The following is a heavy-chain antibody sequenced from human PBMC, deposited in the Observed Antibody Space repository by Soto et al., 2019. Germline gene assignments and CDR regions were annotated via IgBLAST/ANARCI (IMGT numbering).Heavy chain of an antibody. J-gene: IGHJ4*02. V-gene: IGHV3-66*01. CDR1: GFTVSNNF. CDR3: ARDTISSSWFPLVY. CDR2: IYSDGST. Sequence: PGGSLRLSCAVSGFTVSNNFMTWVRQAPGKGLDWVSLIYSDGSTFYADSVKGRFTISRDNSKNTLYLEMNSLRPEDTAIYYCARDTISSSWFPLVYWGQGSLVTVSS. D-gene: IGHD6-13*01.